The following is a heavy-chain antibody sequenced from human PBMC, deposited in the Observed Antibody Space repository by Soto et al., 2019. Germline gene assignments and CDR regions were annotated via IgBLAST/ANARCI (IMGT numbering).Heavy chain of an antibody. CDR1: GGSFSGYY. CDR2: INHSGST. D-gene: IGHD3-10*01. J-gene: IGHJ6*02. Sequence: SETLSLTCAVYGGSFSGYYWSWIRQPPGKGLEWIGEINHSGSTNYNPSLKSRVTISVDTSKNQFSLKLSSVTAADTAVYYCARRRFGESLGRYYYGMDVWGQGTTVTVSS. V-gene: IGHV4-34*01. CDR3: ARRRFGESLGRYYYGMDV.